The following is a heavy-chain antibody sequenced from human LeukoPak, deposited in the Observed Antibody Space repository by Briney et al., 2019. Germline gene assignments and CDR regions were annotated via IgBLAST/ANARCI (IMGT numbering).Heavy chain of an antibody. CDR3: AREGESSSWYGGDDY. J-gene: IGHJ4*02. Sequence: ASVKVSCKASGYTFTSYDINWVRQATGQGLEWMGWMNPNSGNTGYAQKFQGRVTITRNTSISTAYMELRSLRSDDTAVYYCAREGESSSWYGGDDYWGQGTLVTVSS. CDR1: GYTFTSYD. CDR2: MNPNSGNT. V-gene: IGHV1-8*03. D-gene: IGHD6-13*01.